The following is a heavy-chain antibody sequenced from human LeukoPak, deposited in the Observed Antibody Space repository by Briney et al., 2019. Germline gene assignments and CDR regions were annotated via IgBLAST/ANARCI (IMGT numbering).Heavy chain of an antibody. CDR1: GFTFSSYG. D-gene: IGHD3-10*01. CDR3: AKDSRVRITMVRGVMVY. V-gene: IGHV3-30*02. J-gene: IGHJ4*02. Sequence: HPGGSLRLSCAASGFTFSSYGMHWVRQAPGKGLEWVAFIRYDGSNKYYADSVKGRFTISRDNSKNTLYLQMNSLRAEDTAVYYCAKDSRVRITMVRGVMVYWGQGTLVTVSS. CDR2: IRYDGSNK.